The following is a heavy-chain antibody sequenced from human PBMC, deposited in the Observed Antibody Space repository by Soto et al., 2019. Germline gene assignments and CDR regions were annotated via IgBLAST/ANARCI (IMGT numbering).Heavy chain of an antibody. J-gene: IGHJ6*02. CDR1: GNTFSAYN. D-gene: IGHD2-21*02. CDR2: INPNRGFT. CDR3: ARGAAVVTTIPRYGLDV. Sequence: QVNLVQSEAEVKKPGASLRVSCKTPGNTFSAYNINGLRQAPGQGPGWMGWINPNRGFTKFSQKFQGRVTMTTDTSINTAYMDLTSLMSDDTAVYYCARGAAVVTTIPRYGLDVWGQGTTVTVSS. V-gene: IGHV1-2*02.